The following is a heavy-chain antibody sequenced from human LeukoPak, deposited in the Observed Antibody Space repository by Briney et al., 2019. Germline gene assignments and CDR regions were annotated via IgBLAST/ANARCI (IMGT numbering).Heavy chain of an antibody. V-gene: IGHV4-39*01. D-gene: IGHD2-15*01. CDR2: IYYSGST. CDR3: ARVCSGGSCYPSNWFDP. J-gene: IGHJ5*02. CDR1: GGSISSSSYY. Sequence: SETLSLTCTVSGGSISSSSYYWGWIRQPPGKGLEWTGSIYYSGSTYYNPSLKSRVTISVDTSKNQFSLKLSSVTAADTAVYYCARVCSGGSCYPSNWFDPWGQGTLVTVSS.